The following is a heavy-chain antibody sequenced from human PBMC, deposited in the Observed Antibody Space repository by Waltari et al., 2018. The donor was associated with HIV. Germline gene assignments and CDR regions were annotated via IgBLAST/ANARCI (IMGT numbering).Heavy chain of an antibody. V-gene: IGHV3-21*02. CDR2: ISSTGGYL. CDR1: DSTFSGSS. D-gene: IGHD1-26*01. J-gene: IGHJ5*01. CDR3: AALGSFYS. Sequence: EVQLVESGGDLSKPGGSLRLSCAGSDSTFSGSSMNCFRQAPGKGLEWVSAISSTGGYLYYAGPVKGRFTISRDNAKNLLFLQMNSLRAEDTAVYYCAALGSFYSWGQGTLVTVSS.